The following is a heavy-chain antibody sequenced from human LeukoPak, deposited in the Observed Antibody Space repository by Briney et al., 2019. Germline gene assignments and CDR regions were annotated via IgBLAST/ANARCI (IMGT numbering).Heavy chain of an antibody. Sequence: ASVKVSCKASGYTFTSYDINWVRQATGQGLEWMGWMNPNSGNTGYAQKFQGRVTMTRNTSISTAYMELSSLRSEDTAVYYCASYGRTEGDAFDIWGQGTMVTVSS. D-gene: IGHD1/OR15-1a*01. V-gene: IGHV1-8*01. CDR2: MNPNSGNT. J-gene: IGHJ3*02. CDR3: ASYGRTEGDAFDI. CDR1: GYTFTSYD.